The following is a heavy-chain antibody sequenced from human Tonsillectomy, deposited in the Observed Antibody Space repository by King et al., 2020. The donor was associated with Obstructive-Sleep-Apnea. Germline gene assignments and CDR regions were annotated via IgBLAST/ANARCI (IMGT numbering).Heavy chain of an antibody. V-gene: IGHV3-15*01. CDR2: IKSKTDGGTT. J-gene: IGHJ4*02. D-gene: IGHD2-21*02. CDR3: TTEGVVVTDIEPYGLDS. CDR1: GFTFSDAW. Sequence: VQLVESGGGLVKPGGSLRLSCAGSGFTFSDAWMTWVRQAPGKGLEWVGRIKSKTDGGTTDYAAPVKGRFTISRDDSKNTLYLQMNSLKTEDTAIYSCTTEGVVVTDIEPYGLDSWGQGTLVTVSS.